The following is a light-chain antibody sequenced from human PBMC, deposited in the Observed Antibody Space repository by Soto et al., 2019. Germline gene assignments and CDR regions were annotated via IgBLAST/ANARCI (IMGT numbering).Light chain of an antibody. CDR2: GAS. J-gene: IGKJ4*01. V-gene: IGKV3-20*01. CDR1: PTVSSNF. Sequence: MLSQSPATLSLSPGDRPTLSCGASPTVSSNFLACYQEKHGQGPRLLIYGASTRATGITDRFSGSGSGTEFTITISRLDPEDFVVYYCRQYGRSLEFAVGGGTKVDIK. CDR3: RQYGRSLEFA.